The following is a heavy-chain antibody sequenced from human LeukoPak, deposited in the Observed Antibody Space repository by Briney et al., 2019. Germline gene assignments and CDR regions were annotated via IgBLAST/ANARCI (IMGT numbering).Heavy chain of an antibody. CDR1: GFTFSTSF. J-gene: IGHJ2*01. Sequence: GGSLRLSCAASGFTFSTSFLSWVRQAPGKGLEWVSVIFGGGGTYYADSVKGRFTISRDSSKNTLFLHMNTLRAEDTAIYYCAKDRTVGASYWYFDLWGRGTLVTVSS. CDR3: AKDRTVGASYWYFDL. CDR2: IFGGGGT. D-gene: IGHD1-26*01. V-gene: IGHV3-53*01.